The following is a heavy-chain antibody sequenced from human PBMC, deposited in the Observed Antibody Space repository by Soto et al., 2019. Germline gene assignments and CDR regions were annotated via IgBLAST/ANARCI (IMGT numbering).Heavy chain of an antibody. CDR3: ERHISNCRYSYCALDV. CDR1: GYPFTDYW. D-gene: IGHD4-4*01. J-gene: IGHJ6*02. V-gene: IGHV5-51*01. CDR2: IYPGDSDT. Sequence: GESLKISCKGSGYPFTDYWIGWVRQLPGKGLEWMGIIYPGDSDTRYSPSFQGHVTITVDKSTSTAYLQWNTLKASDTAMYYCERHISNCRYSYCALDVWGQENKVTVAS.